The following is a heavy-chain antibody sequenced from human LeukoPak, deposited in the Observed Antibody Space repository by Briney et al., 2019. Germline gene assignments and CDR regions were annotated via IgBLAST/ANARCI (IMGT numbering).Heavy chain of an antibody. Sequence: GESLKISCAASGFTFSDYYMSWIRQAPGKGLEWVSYISSSGSTIYYADSVKGRFTISRDNAKNSLYLQMSSLRAEDTAVYFCAKRGVVIREILVIGYHQEAYHYDYWGQGVLVTVSS. CDR1: GFTFSDYY. D-gene: IGHD3-16*02. V-gene: IGHV3-11*01. CDR2: ISSSGSTI. CDR3: AKRGVVIREILVIGYHQEAYHYDY. J-gene: IGHJ4*02.